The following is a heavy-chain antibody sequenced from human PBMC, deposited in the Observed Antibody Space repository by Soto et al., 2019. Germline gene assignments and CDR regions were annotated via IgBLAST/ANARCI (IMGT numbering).Heavy chain of an antibody. D-gene: IGHD1-20*01. CDR2: ISYDGSNK. CDR3: AREGRIAGGFDY. J-gene: IGHJ4*02. CDR1: GFIFSSYA. V-gene: IGHV3-30-3*01. Sequence: QVQLVESGGGVVQPGRSLRLSCAASGFIFSSYAIHWVRQAPGKGLEWVAVISYDGSNKYYADSVKGRFTISRDNSKNTLYLQMNSLRAEDTAVYYCAREGRIAGGFDYWGQGTLVTVSS.